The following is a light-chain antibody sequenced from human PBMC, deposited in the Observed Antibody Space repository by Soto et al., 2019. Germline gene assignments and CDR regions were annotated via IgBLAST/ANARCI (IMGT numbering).Light chain of an antibody. CDR2: GAS. V-gene: IGKV3-20*01. CDR3: QQYGSSPRT. Sequence: EIVLTQSPGTLSLSPGERATLSCRASQSVSSSYLAWYQQKPGQAPRLLIYGASGRATGIPDRFSGSGSGADFILPISRLEPEDFAVYYCQQYGSSPRTFGQGTKLEIK. CDR1: QSVSSSY. J-gene: IGKJ2*01.